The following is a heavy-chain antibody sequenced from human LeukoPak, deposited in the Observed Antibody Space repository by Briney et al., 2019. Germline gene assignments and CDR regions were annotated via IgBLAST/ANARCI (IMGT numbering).Heavy chain of an antibody. CDR1: GFTFSGYW. CDR2: INSDGSTT. D-gene: IGHD6-19*01. J-gene: IGHJ4*02. Sequence: GGSLRLSCAASGFTFSGYWMHWVRQAPGKGLVWVSRINSDGSTTNYADSVKGRFTISRDNSKNTLYLQMNSLRAEDTAVYYCAKGTVAGPDLFDYWGQGTLVTVSS. V-gene: IGHV3-74*01. CDR3: AKGTVAGPDLFDY.